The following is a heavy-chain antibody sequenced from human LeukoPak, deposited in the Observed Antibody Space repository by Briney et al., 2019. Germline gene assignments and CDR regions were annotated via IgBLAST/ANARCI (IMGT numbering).Heavy chain of an antibody. CDR1: GFTFNSYA. Sequence: PGGSLRLSCAASGFTFNSYAMNWVRQAPGKGLEWVSTISGSGSGSSTYYADSVKGRFTISRDNSKNTLYLQMNSLRAEDTAVYYCARRAGAYSHPYDYWGQGTLVTVSS. CDR2: ISGSGSGSST. D-gene: IGHD4/OR15-4a*01. V-gene: IGHV3-23*01. J-gene: IGHJ4*02. CDR3: ARRAGAYSHPYDY.